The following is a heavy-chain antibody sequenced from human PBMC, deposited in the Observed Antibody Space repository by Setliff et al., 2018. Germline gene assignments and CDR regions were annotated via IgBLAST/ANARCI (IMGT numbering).Heavy chain of an antibody. CDR2: INNYNTNT. Sequence: ASVKVSCKASDYILTSYGLSWVRQAPGQGLEWMGWINNYNTNTNYAQKLQGRVAMTTDTSTSTAYMELRSLRSDDSAVYYCARVARSSSYYFDYWGQGTLVTVSS. V-gene: IGHV1-18*01. D-gene: IGHD6-6*01. CDR1: DYILTSYG. J-gene: IGHJ4*02. CDR3: ARVARSSSYYFDY.